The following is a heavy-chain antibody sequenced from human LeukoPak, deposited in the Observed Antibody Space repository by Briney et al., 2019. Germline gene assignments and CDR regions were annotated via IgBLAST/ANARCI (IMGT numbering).Heavy chain of an antibody. CDR2: IYYSGST. D-gene: IGHD3-10*01. CDR1: GGSISSSSYY. Sequence: SETLSLTCTVSGGSISSSSYYWGWIRQPPGKGLEWIGSIYYSGSTHYNPSLKSRVTISVDTSKNQFSLKLSSVTAADTAVYYCASKEGLLWFGENPWGQGTLVTVSS. V-gene: IGHV4-39*07. J-gene: IGHJ5*02. CDR3: ASKEGLLWFGENP.